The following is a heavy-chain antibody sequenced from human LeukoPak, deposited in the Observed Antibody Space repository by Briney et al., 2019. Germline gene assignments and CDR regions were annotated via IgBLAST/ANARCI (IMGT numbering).Heavy chain of an antibody. D-gene: IGHD1-26*01. V-gene: IGHV1-24*01. Sequence: ASVKVSCKVSGYSLSELSTHWVRQAPGQGLEWMGGFDPGDDETIYAQKFQGRVTMTEDASTDTAYLELSSLRSEDTAVYFCATEKDLLLDSWGQGTPVTVSS. J-gene: IGHJ5*01. CDR1: GYSLSELS. CDR3: ATEKDLLLDS. CDR2: FDPGDDET.